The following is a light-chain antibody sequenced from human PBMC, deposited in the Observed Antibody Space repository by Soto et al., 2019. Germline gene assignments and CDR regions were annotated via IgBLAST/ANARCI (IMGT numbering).Light chain of an antibody. J-gene: IGKJ2*01. CDR3: QQSYSTHHT. CDR1: QSISSY. CDR2: AAS. V-gene: IGKV1-39*01. Sequence: DIQMTQSPSSLSASVGDRVTITCRASQSISSYLNWYQQKPGEAPKRLIYAASSLQSGVPSRFSGSGSGTDFTLTISSLQPEDFATYYCQQSYSTHHTFGQGTKLEIK.